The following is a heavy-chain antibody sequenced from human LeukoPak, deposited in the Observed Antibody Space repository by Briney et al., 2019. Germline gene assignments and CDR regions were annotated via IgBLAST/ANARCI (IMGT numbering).Heavy chain of an antibody. CDR3: AREDYDSSGYEY. D-gene: IGHD3-22*01. V-gene: IGHV4-4*07. CDR1: GGSISRYY. Sequence: SETLSLTCTVSGGSISRYYWSWIRQPAGKGLEWIGRIYSSGSTNYNPSLKSRVTMSMDTSKNQFSLKLSSVTAADAAVYYCAREDYDSSGYEYWGQGTLVTVSS. CDR2: IYSSGST. J-gene: IGHJ4*02.